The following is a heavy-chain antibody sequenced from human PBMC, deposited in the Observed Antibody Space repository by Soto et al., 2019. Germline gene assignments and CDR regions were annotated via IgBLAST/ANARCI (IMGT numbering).Heavy chain of an antibody. CDR2: IYYSGST. J-gene: IGHJ4*02. Sequence: QLQLQESGPGLVKPSETLSLTCTVSGGSISSSSYYWGWIRQPPGKGLEWIGSIYYSGSTYYNPSLKRRVHISVDTSKNQSSLKLNSVTAADTAVYYCARHLNYYDSSGYYPAHCFDYWGQGTLVTVSS. CDR1: GGSISSSSYY. V-gene: IGHV4-39*01. CDR3: ARHLNYYDSSGYYPAHCFDY. D-gene: IGHD3-22*01.